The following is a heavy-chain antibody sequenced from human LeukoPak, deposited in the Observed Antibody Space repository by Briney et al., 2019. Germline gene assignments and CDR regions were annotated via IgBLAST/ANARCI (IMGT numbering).Heavy chain of an antibody. CDR2: INHSGST. CDR1: GGSFSGYY. D-gene: IGHD5-18*01. V-gene: IGHV4-34*01. CDR3: ARIIQLWAYFDY. J-gene: IGHJ4*02. Sequence: SETLSLTCAVYGGSFSGYYWSWIRQPPGKGLEWIGEINHSGSTNYNPSLKSRVTISVDKTKNQFSLKLNSVTAADTAVYYCARIIQLWAYFDYWGQGTLVAVSS.